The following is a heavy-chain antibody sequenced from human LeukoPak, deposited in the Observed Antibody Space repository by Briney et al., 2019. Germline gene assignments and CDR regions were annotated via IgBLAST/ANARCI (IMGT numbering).Heavy chain of an antibody. V-gene: IGHV3-48*02. Sequence: SGGSLRLSCADSGFTFSRYEMNWVRQAPGKGLEWVPYISSSGSTIYDADSVKGRFTISRDNAKNSLYLQMNSLRDEDTAVYYCARDSDGDYVFEYWGQGTLVTVSS. D-gene: IGHD4-17*01. CDR2: ISSSGSTI. CDR1: GFTFSRYE. J-gene: IGHJ4*02. CDR3: ARDSDGDYVFEY.